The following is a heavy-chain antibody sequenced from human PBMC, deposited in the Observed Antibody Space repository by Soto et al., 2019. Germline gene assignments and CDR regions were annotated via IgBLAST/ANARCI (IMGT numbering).Heavy chain of an antibody. Sequence: QVQLVESGGGVVQPGRSLRLSCAASGFTFSSYGMHWVRQAPGKGLGWVAVIWYDGSNKYYADSVKGRFTISRDNSKNTLYLQMNSLRAEDTAVYYCARDEWVLWLKRNGGMDVWGQGTTVTVSS. CDR3: ARDEWVLWLKRNGGMDV. CDR1: GFTFSSYG. CDR2: IWYDGSNK. J-gene: IGHJ6*02. V-gene: IGHV3-33*01. D-gene: IGHD3-10*01.